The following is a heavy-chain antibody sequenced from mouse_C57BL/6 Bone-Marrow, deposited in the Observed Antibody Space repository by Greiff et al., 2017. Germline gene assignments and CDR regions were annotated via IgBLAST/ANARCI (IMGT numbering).Heavy chain of an antibody. CDR3: ARSPVVAIDY. V-gene: IGHV1-80*01. CDR1: GYAFSSYW. D-gene: IGHD1-1*01. CDR2: IYPGDGDT. J-gene: IGHJ2*01. Sequence: VQRVESGAELVKPGASVKISCKASGYAFSSYWMNWVKQRPGKGLEWIGQIYPGDGDTNYNGKFKGKATLTADKSSSTAYMQLSSLTSEDSAVYFCARSPVVAIDYWGQGTTLTVSS.